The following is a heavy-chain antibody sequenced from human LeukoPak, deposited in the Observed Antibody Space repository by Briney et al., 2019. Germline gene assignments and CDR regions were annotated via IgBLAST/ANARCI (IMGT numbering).Heavy chain of an antibody. J-gene: IGHJ6*03. CDR3: ARDTLDPYSSSWYTGNYYYYMDV. CDR1: GFTFSNAW. D-gene: IGHD6-13*01. Sequence: GGSLRLSCAASGFTFSNAWMSWVRQAPGKGLEWVANIKQDGSEKYYVDSVKGRFTISRDNAKNSLYLQMNSLRAEDTAVYYCARDTLDPYSSSWYTGNYYYYMDVWGKGTTVTISS. V-gene: IGHV3-7*01. CDR2: IKQDGSEK.